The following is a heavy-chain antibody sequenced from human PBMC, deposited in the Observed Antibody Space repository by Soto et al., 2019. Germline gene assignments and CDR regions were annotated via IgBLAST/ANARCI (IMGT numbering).Heavy chain of an antibody. Sequence: GASVKVSCKVSGYTLTELSMHWVRQAPGKGLEWMGGFDPEDGETIYAQKFQGRVTMTEDTSTDTAYMELSSLRSEDTAVYYCATEESITMMDPRAFDIWGQGTMVTVSS. D-gene: IGHD3-22*01. V-gene: IGHV1-24*01. CDR1: GYTLTELS. CDR2: FDPEDGET. CDR3: ATEESITMMDPRAFDI. J-gene: IGHJ3*02.